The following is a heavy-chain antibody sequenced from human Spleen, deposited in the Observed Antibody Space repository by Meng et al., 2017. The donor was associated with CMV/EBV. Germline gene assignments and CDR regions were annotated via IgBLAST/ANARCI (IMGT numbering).Heavy chain of an antibody. CDR1: AYTFTAFY. CDR2: INPTSGGT. CDR3: ARTRAGGNNYYYYGLDV. D-gene: IGHD6-19*01. J-gene: IGHJ6*02. Sequence: ASVKVSCKASAYTFTAFYMHWVRQAPGQGLEWMGWINPTSGGTNYAQKFQGRVTMTSDTSISTAYMELSRLRSDDTAVYYCARTRAGGNNYYYYGLDVWGQGTTVTVSS. V-gene: IGHV1-2*02.